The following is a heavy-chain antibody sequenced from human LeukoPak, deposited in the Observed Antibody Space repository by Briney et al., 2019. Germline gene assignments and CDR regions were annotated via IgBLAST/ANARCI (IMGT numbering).Heavy chain of an antibody. CDR2: FDPEDGET. CDR3: ATTGPGGGVGGYYYYGMDV. Sequence: ASVKVSCKVSGYTLTELSMHWVRQAPGKGPEWMGGFDPEDGETIYTQKFQGRVTMTEDTSTDTAYMELSSLRSEDTAVYYCATTGPGGGVGGYYYYGMDVWGQGTTVTVSS. CDR1: GYTLTELS. D-gene: IGHD3-16*01. J-gene: IGHJ6*02. V-gene: IGHV1-24*01.